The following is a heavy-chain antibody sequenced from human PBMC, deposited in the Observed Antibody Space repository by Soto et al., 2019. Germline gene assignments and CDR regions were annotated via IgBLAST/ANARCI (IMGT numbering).Heavy chain of an antibody. CDR1: GFTVSSFG. D-gene: IGHD6-13*01. CDR3: VKDMGQAAVGIRYPYGLDV. J-gene: IGHJ6*02. V-gene: IGHV3-64D*06. Sequence: GGSLRLSCSGSGFTVSSFGMHWVRQAPGKGLEHVSTLSSNGIGTYYADSVKGRFTFSRDTSKNTLYLQMSSLRTEDTAVYYCVKDMGQAAVGIRYPYGLDVWGLGTTVTVSS. CDR2: LSSNGIGT.